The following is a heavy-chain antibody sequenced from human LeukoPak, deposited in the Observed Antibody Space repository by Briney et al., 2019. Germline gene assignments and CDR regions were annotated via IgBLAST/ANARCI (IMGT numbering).Heavy chain of an antibody. CDR2: ISYDGSNK. CDR1: GFTFSSYG. V-gene: IGHV3-30*03. J-gene: IGHJ4*02. Sequence: GGSLRLSCAASGFTFSSYGVHWVRQAPGKGLEWVAVISYDGSNKYYADSVKGRFTISRDNSKNTLYLQMNSLRAEDTAVYYCARHPFDYWGQGTLVTVSS. CDR3: ARHPFDY.